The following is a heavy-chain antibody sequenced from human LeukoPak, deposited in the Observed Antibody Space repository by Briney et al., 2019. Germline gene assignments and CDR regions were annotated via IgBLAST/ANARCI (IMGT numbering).Heavy chain of an antibody. CDR1: GYTFSSYD. CDR2: MNPKSGKT. CDR3: ARAVAGPYNYPFYYMDV. J-gene: IGHJ6*03. D-gene: IGHD6-19*01. Sequence: ASVKVSCKTSGYTFSSYDINWVRQATGQGLEWMGWMNPKSGKTGYAQKFQGRVTMTRNTSISTAYMELSSLRFEDTAVYYCARAVAGPYNYPFYYMDVWGKGTTVTISS. V-gene: IGHV1-8*01.